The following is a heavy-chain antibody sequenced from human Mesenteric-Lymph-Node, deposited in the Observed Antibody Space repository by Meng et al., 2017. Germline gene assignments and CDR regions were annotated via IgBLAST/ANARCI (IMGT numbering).Heavy chain of an antibody. CDR2: INPNSGGT. CDR3: ARGTTMVRGVILPDY. D-gene: IGHD3-10*01. V-gene: IGHV1-2*06. Sequence: QVQVVQSEAEVKKPGASVKVSCKSYRYTFTDYYMHWVRQAPGQGLEWMGRINPNSGGTNYAQKFQGRVTMTRDTFISTAYMELSRLRSDDTAVYYCARGTTMVRGVILPDYWGQGTLVTVSS. J-gene: IGHJ4*02. CDR1: RYTFTDYY.